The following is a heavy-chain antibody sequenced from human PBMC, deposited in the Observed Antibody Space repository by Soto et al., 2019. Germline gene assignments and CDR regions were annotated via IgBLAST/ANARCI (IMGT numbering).Heavy chain of an antibody. CDR3: ARDYYGMDV. J-gene: IGHJ6*02. Sequence: GGSLRLSCAASGFTFSSYWMNWVRQAPGKGPVWVSRINTGGSSTSYADSVKGRFTISRHNAKNTLYLQMNSLRAEDTAVHYCARDYYGMDVWGQGTTVTVSS. CDR2: INTGGSST. V-gene: IGHV3-74*01. CDR1: GFTFSSYW.